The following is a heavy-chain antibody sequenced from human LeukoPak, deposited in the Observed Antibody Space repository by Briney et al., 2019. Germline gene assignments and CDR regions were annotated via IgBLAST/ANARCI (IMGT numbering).Heavy chain of an antibody. CDR1: GGSISSSSYY. Sequence: SETLSLTCTVSGGSISSSSYYWGWIRQPPGKGLEWIGSVYYSGSTYYNPSLKSRVTISVGTSKNQFSLKLSSVTAADTAVYYCARQGRWLQSDFDYWGQGTLVTVSS. D-gene: IGHD5-24*01. V-gene: IGHV4-39*01. CDR3: ARQGRWLQSDFDY. J-gene: IGHJ4*02. CDR2: VYYSGST.